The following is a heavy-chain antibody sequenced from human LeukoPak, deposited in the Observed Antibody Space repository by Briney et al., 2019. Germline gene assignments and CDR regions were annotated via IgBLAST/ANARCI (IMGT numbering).Heavy chain of an antibody. CDR2: INWNGGRK. CDR1: GFTFDDYG. D-gene: IGHD3-16*01. Sequence: GGSLRLSCAASGFTFDDYGMSWVRQAPGKGLEWVSGINWNGGRKDYADSVKGRFTISRDNAKNSLYLQMNSLRGEDTALYYCARLHYGTFPPHYWGQGTLVTVSS. V-gene: IGHV3-20*04. CDR3: ARLHYGTFPPHY. J-gene: IGHJ4*02.